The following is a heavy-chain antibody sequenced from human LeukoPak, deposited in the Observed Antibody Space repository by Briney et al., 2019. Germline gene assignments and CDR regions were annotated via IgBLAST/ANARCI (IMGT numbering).Heavy chain of an antibody. Sequence: PSETLSLTCTVSGGSISSYYWSWIWQPAGKGLEWIGRIYTSGSTNYNPSLKSRVTMSVDTSKNQFSLKLSPVTAADTAVYYCASSEVLLDAFDIWGQGTMVTVSS. CDR2: IYTSGST. CDR1: GGSISSYY. V-gene: IGHV4-4*07. CDR3: ASSEVLLDAFDI. J-gene: IGHJ3*02. D-gene: IGHD1-26*01.